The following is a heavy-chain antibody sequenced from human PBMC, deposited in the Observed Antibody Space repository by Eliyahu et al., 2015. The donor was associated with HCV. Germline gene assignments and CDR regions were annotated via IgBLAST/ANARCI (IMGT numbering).Heavy chain of an antibody. CDR1: GYTFTDYD. CDR2: MNAKTGDT. V-gene: IGHV1-8*01. J-gene: IGHJ5*02. CDR3: ARGTWELQDDH. Sequence: QVQLVQSGPEVKKPGASVKVXCKASGYTFTDYDIHWVRQAAGEGLEWMGWMNAKTGDTEYAQKFKGRVTMTRTTSIRKAFMELSSLDFEDTAIYYCARGTWELQDDHWGQGTLVTVSS. D-gene: IGHD1-7*01.